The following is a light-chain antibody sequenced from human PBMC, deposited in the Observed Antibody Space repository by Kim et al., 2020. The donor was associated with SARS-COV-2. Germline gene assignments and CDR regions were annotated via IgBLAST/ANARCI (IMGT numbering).Light chain of an antibody. CDR1: QDISNA. J-gene: IGKJ2*01. V-gene: IGKV1-NL1*01. CDR2: AAS. CDR3: QQHYNRLYA. Sequence: DIQMTQSPSSLSASVGDRITITCRASQDISNALAWYQQKPGKAPELLLYAASRLQGGVPSRFSGSGSGTEYTLTISGLQPEDFASYFCQQHYNRLYAFGQGTKLEIK.